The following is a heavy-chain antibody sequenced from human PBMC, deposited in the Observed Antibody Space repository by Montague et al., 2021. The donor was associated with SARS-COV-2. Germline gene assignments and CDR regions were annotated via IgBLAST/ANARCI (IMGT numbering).Heavy chain of an antibody. Sequence: SETLSLTCSVSGGSASNYYWTWIRQSPGKGLQWFGYIFYTGSTKFNPSLKSRVSMSLDTSKNHFSLRLSAMTAADTARYYCARAQNICFIANCVNYFDLWGLGALVTVSS. CDR1: GGSASNYY. D-gene: IGHD2-15*01. V-gene: IGHV4-59*02. CDR3: ARAQNICFIANCVNYFDL. CDR2: IFYTGST. J-gene: IGHJ4*02.